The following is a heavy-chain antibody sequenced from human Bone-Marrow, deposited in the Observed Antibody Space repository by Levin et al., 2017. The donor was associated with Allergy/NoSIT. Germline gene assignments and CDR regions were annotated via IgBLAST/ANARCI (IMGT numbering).Heavy chain of an antibody. CDR2: IYYSGNT. V-gene: IGHV4-39*01. CDR1: GGSISSSNYY. Sequence: SSETLSLTCIVSGGSISSSNYYWGWMRQPPGKGLEWIATIYYSGNTYYNPSLKSRVTISVDTSKNQFSLTLSSVTAADTAVYYCVRYPAVAGTPGQCYGMDVWGQGTTVTVCS. D-gene: IGHD1-1*01. J-gene: IGHJ6*02. CDR3: VRYPAVAGTPGQCYGMDV.